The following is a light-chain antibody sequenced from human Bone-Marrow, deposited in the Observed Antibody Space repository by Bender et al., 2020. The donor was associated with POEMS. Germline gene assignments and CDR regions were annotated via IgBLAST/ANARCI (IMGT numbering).Light chain of an antibody. CDR1: VLPKQY. V-gene: IGLV3-21*02. CDR3: QVWDTTSDHWV. CDR2: DNS. J-gene: IGLJ3*02. Sequence: SYELTQPPSVSVSPGQTARITCSGDVLPKQYAYWYQQKPGQAPVLVVSDNSDRPSGIPERFSGSNSGNTATLTISRAEAGDEGDYFCQVWDTTSDHWVFGGGTKLTVL.